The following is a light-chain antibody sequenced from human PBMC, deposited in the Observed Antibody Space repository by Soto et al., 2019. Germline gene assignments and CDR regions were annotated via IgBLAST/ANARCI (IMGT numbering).Light chain of an antibody. CDR3: QSYDSSLSGYV. Sequence: QAVVTQPPSVSGAPGQRVTISCTGSSSNIGAGYDVHWYQQLPGTAPKLLIYGNINRPSGVPDRFSGSKSGTSASLAITGLQAEDEADYYCQSYDSSLSGYVFGTGTKVTV. CDR1: SSNIGAGYD. V-gene: IGLV1-40*01. J-gene: IGLJ1*01. CDR2: GNI.